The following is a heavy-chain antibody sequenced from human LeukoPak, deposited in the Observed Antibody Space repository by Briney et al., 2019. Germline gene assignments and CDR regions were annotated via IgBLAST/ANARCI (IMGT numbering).Heavy chain of an antibody. CDR3: ARDVVRGSGGDV. J-gene: IGHJ6*02. CDR2: ISSSGSTI. Sequence: PGGSLRLSCAASGFTFSNARMSWVPHAPAKGLERVSYISSSGSTIYYAASVKSRFTISRDNAKNSLYLQMNSLRAEDTAVYYCARDVVRGSGGDVWGQGTPVTISS. CDR1: GFTFSNAR. D-gene: IGHD3-10*01. V-gene: IGHV3-48*04.